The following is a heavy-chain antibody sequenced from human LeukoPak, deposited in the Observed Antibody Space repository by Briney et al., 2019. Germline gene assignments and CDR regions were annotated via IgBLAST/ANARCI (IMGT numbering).Heavy chain of an antibody. D-gene: IGHD2-21*01. Sequence: HPGGSLRLSCAASGFTFSSYAMHWVRQAPGKGLEWVAVISFDGSDKYYADSVKGRFTISRDNSKNTLYLQMNSLRAEDTAVYYCARDPLGDSTYYFDYWGQGTLVTVPS. V-gene: IGHV3-30*04. CDR2: ISFDGSDK. CDR1: GFTFSSYA. CDR3: ARDPLGDSTYYFDY. J-gene: IGHJ4*02.